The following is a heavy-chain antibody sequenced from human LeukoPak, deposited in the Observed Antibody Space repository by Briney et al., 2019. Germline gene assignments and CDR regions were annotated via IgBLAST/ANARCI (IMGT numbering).Heavy chain of an antibody. V-gene: IGHV3-23*01. CDR3: AREGNSSSWAFDY. CDR2: ISGSGGST. D-gene: IGHD6-13*01. J-gene: IGHJ4*02. Sequence: PGGSLRLSCAASGFTFSSYAMSWVRQAPGKGLEWVSAISGSGGSTYYADSVKGRFTISRDNAKNSLYLQMNSLRAEDTAVYYCAREGNSSSWAFDYWGQGTLVTVSS. CDR1: GFTFSSYA.